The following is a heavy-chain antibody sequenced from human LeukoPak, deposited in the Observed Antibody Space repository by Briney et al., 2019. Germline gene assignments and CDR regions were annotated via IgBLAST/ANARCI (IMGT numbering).Heavy chain of an antibody. CDR1: GGSISSSSYY. J-gene: IGHJ4*02. D-gene: IGHD3-3*01. CDR2: IYYSGST. Sequence: SETLSLTCTVSGGSISSSSYYWSWIRQPPGKGLEWIGYIYYSGSTNYNPSLKSRVTISVDTSKNQFSLKLSSVTAADTAVYYCARVDPVLRFLERDNLGFDYWGQGTLVTVSS. V-gene: IGHV4-61*01. CDR3: ARVDPVLRFLERDNLGFDY.